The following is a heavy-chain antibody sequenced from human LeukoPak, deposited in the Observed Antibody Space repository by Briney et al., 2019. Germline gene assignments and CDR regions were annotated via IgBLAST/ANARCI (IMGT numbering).Heavy chain of an antibody. CDR1: GFTFNEFW. CDR3: ARESEAAGTYYLDR. V-gene: IGHV3-74*01. D-gene: IGHD6-25*01. Sequence: GGSLRLSCAASGFTFNEFWMHWVRQAPGKGLMWVSRIHKDGLHTWYADSMKGRFTISRDNAENTVYLQLNSLRVEDTAVYYCARESEAAGTYYLDRWGQGNLVTVSS. CDR2: IHKDGLHT. J-gene: IGHJ4*02.